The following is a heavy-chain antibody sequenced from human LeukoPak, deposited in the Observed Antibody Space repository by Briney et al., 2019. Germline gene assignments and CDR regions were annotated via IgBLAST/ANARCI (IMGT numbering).Heavy chain of an antibody. CDR3: ARDMSVVGATLRDY. V-gene: IGHV3-33*01. CDR2: IWYDGSNK. Sequence: GGSLRLSCAASGFTFSSYGMHWVRQAPGKGLEWVAVIWYDGSNKYYADSVKGRFTISRDNSKNTLYLQMNSLRAEDTAVYYCARDMSVVGATLRDYWGQGALVTVSS. D-gene: IGHD1-26*01. CDR1: GFTFSSYG. J-gene: IGHJ4*02.